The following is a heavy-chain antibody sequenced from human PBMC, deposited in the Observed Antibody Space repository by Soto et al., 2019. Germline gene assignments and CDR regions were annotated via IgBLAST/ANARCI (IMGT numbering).Heavy chain of an antibody. V-gene: IGHV1-8*02. J-gene: IGHJ5*02. CDR3: ALYYRSGSYYGWFDP. Sequence: QVQVVQSGAEVKKPGASVKVSCKASGYSFTNYDINWVRQATGQGLEWMGWMNVEKGNTGYAQNFQGRLTMTRNIAISTAYMELSSLRSEDTAVYYCALYYRSGSYYGWFDPWGQGTLVTVSS. D-gene: IGHD3-10*01. CDR1: GYSFTNYD. CDR2: MNVEKGNT.